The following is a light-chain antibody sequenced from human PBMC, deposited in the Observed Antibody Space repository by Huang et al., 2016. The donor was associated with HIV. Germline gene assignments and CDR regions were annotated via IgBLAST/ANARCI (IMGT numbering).Light chain of an antibody. J-gene: IGKJ1*01. V-gene: IGKV3-15*01. Sequence: EIVMTQSPATLSVSPGERATLSCRAGQSVSSNLAWYQQKPGQAPRLLIYGATTSATGIPARFSGSGSGTEFTLTISSLQSEDFAVYYCQQYNNWPRTFGQGTKVDIK. CDR2: GAT. CDR3: QQYNNWPRT. CDR1: QSVSSN.